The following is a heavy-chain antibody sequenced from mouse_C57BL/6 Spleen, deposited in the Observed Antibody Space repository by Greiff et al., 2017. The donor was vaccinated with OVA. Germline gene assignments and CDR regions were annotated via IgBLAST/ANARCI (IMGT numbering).Heavy chain of an antibody. CDR3: ARSYYGYDVGQVPYYAMDY. Sequence: QVQLQQSGAELARPGASVKLSCKASGYTFTSYGISWVKQRTGQGLEWIGEIYPRSGNTYYNEKFKGKATLTADKSSSTAYMELRSLTSEDSAVYFCARSYYGYDVGQVPYYAMDYWGQGTSVTVSS. J-gene: IGHJ4*01. CDR2: IYPRSGNT. V-gene: IGHV1-81*01. D-gene: IGHD2-9*01. CDR1: GYTFTSYG.